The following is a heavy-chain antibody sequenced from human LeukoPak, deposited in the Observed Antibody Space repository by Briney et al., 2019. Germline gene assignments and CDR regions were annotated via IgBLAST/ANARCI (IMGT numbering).Heavy chain of an antibody. CDR3: ARDRTRSDTAMVMGFYYYGMDV. J-gene: IGHJ6*02. CDR2: ISAYNGNT. CDR1: GYTFTSYG. D-gene: IGHD5-18*01. V-gene: IGHV1-18*01. Sequence: GASVKVSCKASGYTFTSYGISWVRQAPGQGLEWMGWISAYNGNTNYAQKLQGRVTMTTDTSTSTAYMELRSLRSDDTAVYYYARDRTRSDTAMVMGFYYYGMDVWGQGTTVTVSS.